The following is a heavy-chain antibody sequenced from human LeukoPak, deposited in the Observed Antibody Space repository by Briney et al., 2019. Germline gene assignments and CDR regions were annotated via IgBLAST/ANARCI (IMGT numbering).Heavy chain of an antibody. CDR3: AADSLYYFGY. J-gene: IGHJ4*02. CDR1: GYTFTSYY. Sequence: GASVKVSCKASGYTFTSYYMHWVRQAPGQGLEWMGIINPSGGSTSYAQKFQGRVTMTRDMSTSTAYMELSSLRSEDTAACYCAADSLYYFGYWGQGTLVTVSS. V-gene: IGHV1-46*01. CDR2: INPSGGST.